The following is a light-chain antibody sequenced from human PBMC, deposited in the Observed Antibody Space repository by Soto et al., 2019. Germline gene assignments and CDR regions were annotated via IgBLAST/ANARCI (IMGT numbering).Light chain of an antibody. CDR2: EVT. CDR3: NSYEGSNNFV. V-gene: IGLV2-8*01. J-gene: IGLJ1*01. Sequence: QSALTQPPSASGSPVQSVTISCTGTSGDVGGYNYVSWYQQHPGKAPKLMIFEVTKRPSGVPDRFSGSKSGNTASLAVSGLRAEDEDDYYCNSYEGSNNFVFGTGTKLTVL. CDR1: SGDVGGYNY.